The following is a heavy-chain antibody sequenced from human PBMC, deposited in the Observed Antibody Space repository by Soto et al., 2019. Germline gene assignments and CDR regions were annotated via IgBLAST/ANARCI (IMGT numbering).Heavy chain of an antibody. Sequence: ESGGGVVQPGRSLRLSCAASGFTFSSYAMHWVRQAPGKGLEWVAVISYDGSNKYYADSVKGRFTISRDNSKNTLYLQMNSLRAEDTAVYYCARDSVYGMDVWGQGTTVTVSS. CDR1: GFTFSSYA. J-gene: IGHJ6*02. D-gene: IGHD4-17*01. CDR3: ARDSVYGMDV. V-gene: IGHV3-30-3*01. CDR2: ISYDGSNK.